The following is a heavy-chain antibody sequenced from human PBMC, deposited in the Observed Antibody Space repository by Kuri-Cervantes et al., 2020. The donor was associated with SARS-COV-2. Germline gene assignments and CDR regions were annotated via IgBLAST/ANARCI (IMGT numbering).Heavy chain of an antibody. CDR1: GYTFTSYG. D-gene: IGHD4-23*01. V-gene: IGHV1-18*01. Sequence: ASVKVSCKASGYTFTSYGISWVRQAPGQGLEWMGWISAYNGNTNYAQKLQGRVTMTTDTSTSTAYMELRSLRSEDTAVYYCARGDDLGAADYGGNFGYDAFDIWGQGTMVTVSS. CDR3: ARGDDLGAADYGGNFGYDAFDI. J-gene: IGHJ3*02. CDR2: ISAYNGNT.